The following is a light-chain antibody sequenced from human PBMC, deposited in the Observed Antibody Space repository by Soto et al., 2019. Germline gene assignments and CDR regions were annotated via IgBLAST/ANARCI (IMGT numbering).Light chain of an antibody. J-gene: IGKJ1*01. CDR2: KAS. V-gene: IGKV1-5*03. CDR1: QSISSW. CDR3: QQYNSYWT. Sequence: DIPMTQSPSTLSASVGDIVTITCRATQSISSWLAWYQQKPGKAPKLLIYKASSLESGVPPRFSGGGSGTEFTLTTSSLKPDDFATDYCQQYNSYWTSGQGTKVEI.